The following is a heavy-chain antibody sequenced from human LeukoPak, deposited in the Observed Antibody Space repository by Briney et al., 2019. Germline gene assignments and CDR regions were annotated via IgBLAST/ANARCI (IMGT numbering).Heavy chain of an antibody. D-gene: IGHD6-13*01. CDR2: INHSGST. CDR3: ARLRYSSSWYTGKPIDY. V-gene: IGHV4-34*01. J-gene: IGHJ4*02. CDR1: GGSFSGYY. Sequence: PSETLSLTCAVYGGSFSGYYWSWIRQPPGKGLEWIGEINHSGSTNYNPSLKSRVTISVDTSKNQFSLKLSSVTAADTAVYYCARLRYSSSWYTGKPIDYWGQGTLVTVSS.